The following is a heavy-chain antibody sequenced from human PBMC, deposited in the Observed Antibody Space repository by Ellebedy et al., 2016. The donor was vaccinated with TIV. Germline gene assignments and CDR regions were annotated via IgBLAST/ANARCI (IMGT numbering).Heavy chain of an antibody. D-gene: IGHD1-20*01. J-gene: IGHJ5*02. V-gene: IGHV5-51*01. CDR2: IYPGDSDT. Sequence: GESLKISCTASGYTFTNYWIAWVRQMPGKGLEWMGVIYPGDSDTRYSPSFQGQVTISADKSISTAYLQWSSLKSSDTAMSYSARQVTGTSSPDPWGQGTLVTVSS. CDR3: ARQVTGTSSPDP. CDR1: GYTFTNYW.